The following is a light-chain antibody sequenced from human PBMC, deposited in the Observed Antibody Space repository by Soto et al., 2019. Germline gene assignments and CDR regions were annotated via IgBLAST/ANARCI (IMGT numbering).Light chain of an antibody. Sequence: AIQMTQSPSSLSASVGDRLTITCRASQGIGNDLGWYQQKLGKAPRLLIYAATSLQSGVSLRFSGSGSGTQFTLTISGLQPDDFATYYCQQYESFSATFGPGTKVDIK. CDR2: AAT. J-gene: IGKJ1*01. V-gene: IGKV1-6*01. CDR3: QQYESFSAT. CDR1: QGIGND.